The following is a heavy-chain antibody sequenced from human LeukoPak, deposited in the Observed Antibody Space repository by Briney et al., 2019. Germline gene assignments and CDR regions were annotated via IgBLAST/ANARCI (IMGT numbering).Heavy chain of an antibody. CDR3: AREEYYYDSSGYYYNWFDP. V-gene: IGHV3-30-3*01. CDR2: ISYDGSNK. CDR1: GFTFSSYA. D-gene: IGHD3-22*01. Sequence: GGSLRLSCAASGFTFSSYAMHWVRQAPGKGLEGVAGISYDGSNKYYADSVKGRFTISRDNSKNTLYLQMNSLRAEDTAVYYCAREEYYYDSSGYYYNWFDPWGQGTLVTVSS. J-gene: IGHJ5*02.